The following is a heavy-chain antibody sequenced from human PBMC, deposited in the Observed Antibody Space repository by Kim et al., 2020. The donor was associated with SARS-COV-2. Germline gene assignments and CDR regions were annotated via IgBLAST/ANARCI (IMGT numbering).Heavy chain of an antibody. CDR3: ARTTVSEVWFDP. V-gene: IGHV1-46*01. Sequence: YARKVQGRVTMTRDTSTSTVYMELSSLRSEDTAVYYCARTTVSEVWFDPWGQGTLVTVSS. D-gene: IGHD4-17*01. J-gene: IGHJ5*02.